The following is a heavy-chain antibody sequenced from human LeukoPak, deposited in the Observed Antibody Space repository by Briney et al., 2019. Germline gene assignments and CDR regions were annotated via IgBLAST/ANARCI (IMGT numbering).Heavy chain of an antibody. CDR2: ISGSGGST. CDR3: ARRSGIAVAGAFDY. V-gene: IGHV3-23*01. CDR1: GFTFSSYA. J-gene: IGHJ4*02. D-gene: IGHD6-19*01. Sequence: GGSLRLSCAASGFTFSSYAMSWVRQAPGKGLEWVSAISGSGGSTYYADSVKGRFTISRDNSKDTLYLQMNSLRAEDTAVYYCARRSGIAVAGAFDYWGQGTLVTVSS.